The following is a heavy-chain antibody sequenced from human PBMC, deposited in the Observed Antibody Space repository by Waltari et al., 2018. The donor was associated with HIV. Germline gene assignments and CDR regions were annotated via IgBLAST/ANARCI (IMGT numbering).Heavy chain of an antibody. J-gene: IGHJ6*02. D-gene: IGHD3-22*01. CDR2: ISGSGGST. Sequence: EVQLLESGGGLVQPGGSLRLSCAASGFTFSSYAMSWVRQAPGKGLEWVSAISGSGGSTYYADSVKGRFTISRDNSKNTLYLQMNSLRAEDTAVYYCATNQKGGYYANYYYYYGMDVWGQGTTVTVSS. CDR1: GFTFSSYA. CDR3: ATNQKGGYYANYYYYYGMDV. V-gene: IGHV3-23*01.